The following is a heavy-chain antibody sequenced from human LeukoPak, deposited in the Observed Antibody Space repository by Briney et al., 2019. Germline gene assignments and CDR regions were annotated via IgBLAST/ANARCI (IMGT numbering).Heavy chain of an antibody. CDR1: GFTFSSYS. CDR3: GKHPRLVRYFDS. J-gene: IGHJ4*02. Sequence: GGSLRLSCAASGFTFSSYSMSWVRQAPGKGLEWVSTFSGTGEITYYADSVKGRFTISRDNSKNTLYPQMTSLRAEDTARYYCGKHPRLVRYFDSWGQGTLVTVSS. V-gene: IGHV3-23*01. D-gene: IGHD6-6*01. CDR2: FSGTGEIT.